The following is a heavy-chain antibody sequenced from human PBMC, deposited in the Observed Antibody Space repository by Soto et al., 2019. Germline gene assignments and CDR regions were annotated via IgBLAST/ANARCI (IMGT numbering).Heavy chain of an antibody. CDR2: IYYSGST. CDR1: GGSISSYY. CDR3: ARVGSPGRSPPYYFDY. V-gene: IGHV4-59*01. Sequence: PWETLSLTCTVSGGSISSYYWSWVRQPPGKGLEWIGYIYYSGSTNYNPSLKSRVTISVDTSKNQFSLKLSSVTAADTAVYYCARVGSPGRSPPYYFDYWGQGTLVTVSS. D-gene: IGHD1-26*01. J-gene: IGHJ4*02.